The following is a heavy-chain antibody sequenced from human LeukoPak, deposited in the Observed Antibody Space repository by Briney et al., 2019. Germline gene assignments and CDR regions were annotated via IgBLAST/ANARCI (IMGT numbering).Heavy chain of an antibody. D-gene: IGHD3-10*01. CDR1: GFTFSSYW. CDR3: FAYSGSGSGY. CDR2: IKQDGSEK. J-gene: IGHJ4*02. Sequence: GGSLRLSCAASGFTFSSYWMSWVRQAPGKGLEWVANIKQDGSEKYYVDSVKGRFTISRDNAKNSLYLQMNSLKTEDTAVYYCFAYSGSGSGYWGQGTLVTVSS. V-gene: IGHV3-7*03.